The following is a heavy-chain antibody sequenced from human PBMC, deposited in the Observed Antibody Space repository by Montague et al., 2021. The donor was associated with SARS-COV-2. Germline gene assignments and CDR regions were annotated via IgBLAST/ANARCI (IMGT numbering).Heavy chain of an antibody. J-gene: IGHJ2*01. CDR3: ARTIVVVSAANRYFDL. Sequence: SETLSLTCTVSAGSISSHYWSWIRQPPGKGLEWIGCIYYSGSTNYNPSLKSRVTISVDTSKTQFSLKLNSVTAADTAVYYCARTIVVVSAANRYFDLWGRGTLVTVSS. V-gene: IGHV4-59*11. CDR2: IYYSGST. D-gene: IGHD2-2*01. CDR1: AGSISSHY.